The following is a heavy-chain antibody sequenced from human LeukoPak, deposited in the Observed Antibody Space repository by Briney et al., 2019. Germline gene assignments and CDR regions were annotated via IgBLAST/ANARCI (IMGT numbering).Heavy chain of an antibody. CDR1: GFTFGDYA. J-gene: IGHJ6*02. Sequence: GGSLRLSCTASGFTFGDYAMSWFRQAPGKGLEWVGFIRSKAYGGTTEYAASVKGRFTISRDDSKSIAYVQMNSLKTEDTAVYYCTRTLRGFGELLKPDGYYYYGMDVWGQGTTVTVSS. CDR3: TRTLRGFGELLKPDGYYYYGMDV. CDR2: IRSKAYGGTT. V-gene: IGHV3-49*03. D-gene: IGHD3-10*01.